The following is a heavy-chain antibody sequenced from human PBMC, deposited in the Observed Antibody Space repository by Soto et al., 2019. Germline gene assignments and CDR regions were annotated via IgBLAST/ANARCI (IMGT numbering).Heavy chain of an antibody. V-gene: IGHV4-4*07. CDR3: ARALSSAAGLYFDY. Sequence: QVQLQESGPGLVKPSETLSLTCTVSGDSISSYYWSWIRQPAGKGMEWIGRIHTTENTNYNPSLKSRVTMSIATSNNQFSLKLTSLTAADTAVYYCARALSSAAGLYFDYWGQGTLVTVSP. CDR2: IHTTENT. D-gene: IGHD6-13*01. CDR1: GDSISSYY. J-gene: IGHJ4*02.